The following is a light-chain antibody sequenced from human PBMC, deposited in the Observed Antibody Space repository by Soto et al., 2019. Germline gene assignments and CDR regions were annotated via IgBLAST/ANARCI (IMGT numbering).Light chain of an antibody. CDR1: QSVFNNH. V-gene: IGKV3-11*01. J-gene: IGKJ1*01. Sequence: EIVLTQSPATLSLSPGERATLSCRASQSVFNNHIGWYQQKPGQAPRRLIFGASFRATGIPDRFSGSGSGTDFTLTISSLEPEDFAVYYCQQRSNWPRTFGQGTKVDI. CDR3: QQRSNWPRT. CDR2: GAS.